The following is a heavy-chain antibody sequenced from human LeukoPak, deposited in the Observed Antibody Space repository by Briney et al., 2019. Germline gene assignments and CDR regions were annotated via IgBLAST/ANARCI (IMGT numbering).Heavy chain of an antibody. CDR2: ISYDGSNK. J-gene: IGHJ3*02. CDR3: AREGHQGLRSEDAFDI. V-gene: IGHV3-30-3*01. D-gene: IGHD4-17*01. Sequence: PGRSLRLSCAASGITFSSYAMHWVRQAPGKGLEWVAVISYDGSNKYYADSVKGRFTISRDNSKNTLYLQMNSLRAEDTAVYYCAREGHQGLRSEDAFDIWGQGTMATVSS. CDR1: GITFSSYA.